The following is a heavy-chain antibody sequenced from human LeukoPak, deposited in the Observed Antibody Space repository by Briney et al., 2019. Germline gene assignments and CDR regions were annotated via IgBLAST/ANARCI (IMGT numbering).Heavy chain of an antibody. CDR2: IGFDGSSK. Sequence: GGSLRLSCAASGFSFSSYAMHWVRQAPGKGLEWVALIGFDGSSKYYVDSVKGRFTISRDNSKNTLYLQMNSLRAEDTAVYYCARDRAGFFDYWGQGTLVTVSS. CDR3: ARDRAGFFDY. J-gene: IGHJ4*02. CDR1: GFSFSSYA. D-gene: IGHD6-13*01. V-gene: IGHV3-33*08.